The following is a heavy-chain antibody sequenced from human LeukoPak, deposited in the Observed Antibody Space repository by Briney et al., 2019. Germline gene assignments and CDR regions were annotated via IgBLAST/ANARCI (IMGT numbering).Heavy chain of an antibody. D-gene: IGHD6-19*01. CDR2: ISYDGSNK. CDR3: ARDRHSSGWYVAYGI. J-gene: IGHJ3*02. V-gene: IGHV3-30-3*01. Sequence: GRSLRLSCAASGFTFSSYAMHWVRQAPGKGLEWVAVISYDGSNKYYADSVKGRFTISRDNSKNTLYLQMNSLRAEDTAVYYCARDRHSSGWYVAYGIWGQGTMVTVSS. CDR1: GFTFSSYA.